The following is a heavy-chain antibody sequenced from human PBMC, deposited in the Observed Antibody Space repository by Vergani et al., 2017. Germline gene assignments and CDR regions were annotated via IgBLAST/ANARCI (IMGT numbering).Heavy chain of an antibody. Sequence: VQLLESGGGLAQPGGSLRLSCAASGFTFSSYGMHWVRQAPGKGLEWVAFIRYDGSNKYYADSVKGRFTISRDNSKNTLYLQMNSLRAEDTAVYYCAKDLSTQNCGGDCYILDYWGQGTLVTVSS. CDR3: AKDLSTQNCGGDCYILDY. V-gene: IGHV3-30*02. CDR2: IRYDGSNK. J-gene: IGHJ4*02. CDR1: GFTFSSYG. D-gene: IGHD2-21*02.